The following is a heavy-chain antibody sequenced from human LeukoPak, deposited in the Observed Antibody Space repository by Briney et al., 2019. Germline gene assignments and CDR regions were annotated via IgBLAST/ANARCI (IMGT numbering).Heavy chain of an antibody. Sequence: GGSLRLSCAASGFTFDDYAVHWVRQAPGKGLEWVSGISWNSGSIGYADSVKGRFTISRDNAKNSLYLQMNSLRAEDTALYYCAKAAVAGTRGGLDYWGQGTLVTVSS. CDR3: AKAAVAGTRGGLDY. CDR2: ISWNSGSI. J-gene: IGHJ4*02. D-gene: IGHD6-19*01. V-gene: IGHV3-9*01. CDR1: GFTFDDYA.